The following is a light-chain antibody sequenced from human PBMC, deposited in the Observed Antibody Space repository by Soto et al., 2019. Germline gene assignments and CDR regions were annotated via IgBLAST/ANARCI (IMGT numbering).Light chain of an antibody. CDR3: CSFAGFYIFV. Sequence: QSVLAQPPSVSGAPGQRLTISCTGSSSNIGADYDVHCYQQLPGTAPKLLIYANSNRPSGVPDRFSGSKSGISASLAITGLQAEDEDDYYCCSFAGFYIFVFGTGTKVTVL. J-gene: IGLJ1*01. CDR2: ANS. CDR1: SSNIGADYD. V-gene: IGLV1-40*01.